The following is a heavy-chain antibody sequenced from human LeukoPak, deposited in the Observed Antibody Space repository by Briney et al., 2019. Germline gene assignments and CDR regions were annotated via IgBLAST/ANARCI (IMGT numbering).Heavy chain of an antibody. CDR3: AKEDSSRYYFDS. CDR2: MSGSGGST. Sequence: GGSLRLSCAASGFTFSSYAMSWVRQAPGKGLEWVSSMSGSGGSTYYADSVKGRFTISRDNSKNTLFLQMNSLRAEDTALYYCAKEDSSRYYFDSWGQGTLATVSS. J-gene: IGHJ4*02. V-gene: IGHV3-23*01. CDR1: GFTFSSYA. D-gene: IGHD3-22*01.